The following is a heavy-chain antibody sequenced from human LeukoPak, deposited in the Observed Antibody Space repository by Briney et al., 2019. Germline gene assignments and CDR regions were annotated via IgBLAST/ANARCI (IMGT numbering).Heavy chain of an antibody. J-gene: IGHJ6*03. Sequence: GESLKISCKGSGYSFTSYWIGWVRQMPGKGLEWMGIIYPGDSDTRYSPSFQGQVTISADKSISTAYLQWSSLKASDTATYYCARLDCSSTSCYAGYYYMDVWGKGTTVTVSS. CDR1: GYSFTSYW. V-gene: IGHV5-51*01. D-gene: IGHD2-2*01. CDR2: IYPGDSDT. CDR3: ARLDCSSTSCYAGYYYMDV.